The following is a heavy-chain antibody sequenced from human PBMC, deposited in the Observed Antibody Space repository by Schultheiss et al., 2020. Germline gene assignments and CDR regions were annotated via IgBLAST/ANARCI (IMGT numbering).Heavy chain of an antibody. Sequence: SETLSLTCTVSGGSISSGGYYWSWIRQHPGKGLEWIGYIYYSGSTYYNPSLKSRVTISVDTSKNQFSLKLSSVTAADTALYYCARTSYSGNYFFDYWGQGTLVTVSS. V-gene: IGHV4-31*03. J-gene: IGHJ4*02. D-gene: IGHD1-26*01. CDR2: IYYSGST. CDR3: ARTSYSGNYFFDY. CDR1: GGSISSGGYY.